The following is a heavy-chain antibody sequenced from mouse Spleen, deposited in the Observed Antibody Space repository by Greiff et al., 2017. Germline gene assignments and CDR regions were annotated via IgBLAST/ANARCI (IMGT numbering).Heavy chain of an antibody. V-gene: IGHV5-17*01. CDR3: ARTDYYGSSLFDY. J-gene: IGHJ2*01. Sequence: EVKLVESGGGLVKPGGSLKLSCAASGFTFSDYGMHWVRQAPEKGLEWVAYISSGSSTIYYADTVKGRFTISRDNAKNPLFLQMTSLRSEDTAMYYCARTDYYGSSLFDYWGQGTTLTVSS. CDR2: ISSGSSTI. D-gene: IGHD1-1*01. CDR1: GFTFSDYG.